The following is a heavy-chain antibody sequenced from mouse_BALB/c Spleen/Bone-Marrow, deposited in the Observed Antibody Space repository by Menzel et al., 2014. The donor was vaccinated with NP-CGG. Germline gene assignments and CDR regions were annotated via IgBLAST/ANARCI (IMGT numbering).Heavy chain of an antibody. Sequence: EVMLVESGGGLVQPGGSMKLSCVASGFTFSNYWMNWVRQSPEKGLEWVAEIRLKSNNYATHYAESVKGRFTISRDDSKGSVYLQMNNLRAEDTGIYYCTRGIYYGNYYAMDYWGQGTSVTVSS. J-gene: IGHJ4*01. CDR1: GFTFSNYW. D-gene: IGHD2-1*01. CDR2: IRLKSNNYAT. V-gene: IGHV6-6*02. CDR3: TRGIYYGNYYAMDY.